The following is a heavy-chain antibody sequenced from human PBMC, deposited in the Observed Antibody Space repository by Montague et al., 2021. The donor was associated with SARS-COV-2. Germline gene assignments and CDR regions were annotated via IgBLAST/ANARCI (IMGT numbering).Heavy chain of an antibody. Sequence: SETLSLTCTVSGYSISSGYYWGWIRKFPGKGLEWIGSIYHSGTTYYNPSLKSRVTISVDTSKNQFSLKMYSVTAADTAQFYCARDRTFRDGYLDAFEIWGQGPMVPVSS. J-gene: IGHJ3*02. D-gene: IGHD5-24*01. CDR1: GYSISSGYY. CDR3: ARDRTFRDGYLDAFEI. CDR2: IYHSGTT. V-gene: IGHV4-38-2*02.